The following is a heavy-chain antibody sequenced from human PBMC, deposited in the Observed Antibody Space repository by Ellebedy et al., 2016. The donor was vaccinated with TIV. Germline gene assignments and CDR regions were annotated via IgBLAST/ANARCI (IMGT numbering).Heavy chain of an antibody. CDR3: AREASSSWYPWTQYFQH. CDR1: GFTFSSYS. Sequence: GGSLRLSCAASGFTFSSYSMNWVRQAPGKGLEWVSSISSSSSYIYYADSVKGRFTISRDNAKNSLYLQMNSLRAEDTAVYYCAREASSSWYPWTQYFQHWGQGTLVTVSS. J-gene: IGHJ1*01. V-gene: IGHV3-21*01. D-gene: IGHD6-13*01. CDR2: ISSSSSYI.